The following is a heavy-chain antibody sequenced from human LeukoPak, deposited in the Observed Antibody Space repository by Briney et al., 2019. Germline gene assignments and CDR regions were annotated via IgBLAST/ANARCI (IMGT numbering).Heavy chain of an antibody. J-gene: IGHJ6*03. CDR3: AREKIGTGTVLGKDYYYMDV. Sequence: GGSLRLSCAASGFTFSSYAMSWVRQAPGKGLEWVSSISSSSSHIYYADSVKGRFTISRDNAKNSLYLQMNSLRAEDTAMYYCAREKIGTGTVLGKDYYYMDVWGKGTTVTVSS. CDR1: GFTFSSYA. CDR2: ISSSSSHI. D-gene: IGHD3-16*01. V-gene: IGHV3-21*04.